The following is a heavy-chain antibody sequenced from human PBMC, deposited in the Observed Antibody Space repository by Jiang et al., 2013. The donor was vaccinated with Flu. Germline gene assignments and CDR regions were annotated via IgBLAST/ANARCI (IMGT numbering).Heavy chain of an antibody. Sequence: GPGLVKPSETLSLTCTVSSGSISSHYWSWIRQPPGKGLEWIGYIHNSGTTNYNPSLKSRVTISIDTSTNQFSLKLISVTAPETAVYYCARSYCGGDCYSMFGYSYYGMDVWGQGTTVTVSS. CDR3: ARSYCGGDCYSMFGYSYYGMDV. V-gene: IGHV4-59*08. D-gene: IGHD2-21*02. J-gene: IGHJ6*02. CDR1: SGSISSHY. CDR2: IHNSGTT.